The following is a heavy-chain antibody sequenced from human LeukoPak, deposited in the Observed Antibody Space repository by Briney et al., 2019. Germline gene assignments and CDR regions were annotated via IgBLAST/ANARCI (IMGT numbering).Heavy chain of an antibody. CDR1: GFTFSIHN. CDR2: INSGGDAT. D-gene: IGHD4-17*01. CDR3: ARGAGRYGDYRDY. Sequence: PGGSLRLSCAASGFTFSIHNMDWVRQAPGKGLEWISYINSGGDATHYAGSVKGRFTISRDDAKNSLYMQMNSLTAEDTAVYYCARGAGRYGDYRDYWGQGTLVTVSS. J-gene: IGHJ4*02. V-gene: IGHV3-48*04.